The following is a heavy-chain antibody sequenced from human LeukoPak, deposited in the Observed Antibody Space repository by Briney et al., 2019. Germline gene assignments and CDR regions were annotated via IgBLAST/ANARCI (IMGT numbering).Heavy chain of an antibody. CDR1: GFTFDDYV. CDR3: AKVDCSTVSCFRFFDS. J-gene: IGHJ4*02. Sequence: PGGSLRLSCAASGFTFDDYVMHWVRQVPGKGLEWVSGIGWSGGGAVYSDSVKGRFTISRDNAKNSLYLQMDSLRPEDTALYYCAKVDCSTVSCFRFFDSWGQGSLVTVSS. V-gene: IGHV3-9*01. CDR2: IGWSGGGA. D-gene: IGHD2-2*01.